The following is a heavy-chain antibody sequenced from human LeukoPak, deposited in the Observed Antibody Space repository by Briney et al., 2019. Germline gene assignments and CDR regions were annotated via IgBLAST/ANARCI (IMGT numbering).Heavy chain of an antibody. Sequence: GGSLRLSCAASGFTFSSYWMSWVRQAPGKGLEWVANIKQDGSEKYYVDSVKGRFTISRDNSKNTLYLQMNSLRAEDTAVYYCAKDIFDSSGPLDYWGQGTLVTVSS. J-gene: IGHJ4*02. V-gene: IGHV3-7*03. CDR2: IKQDGSEK. CDR1: GFTFSSYW. CDR3: AKDIFDSSGPLDY. D-gene: IGHD3-22*01.